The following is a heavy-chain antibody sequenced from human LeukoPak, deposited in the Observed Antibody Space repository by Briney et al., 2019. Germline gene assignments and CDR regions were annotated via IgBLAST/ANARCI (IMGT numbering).Heavy chain of an antibody. CDR3: ASDFWSGYRINWFDP. CDR2: IIPILGIA. J-gene: IGHJ5*02. Sequence: SVKVSCKASGGTFSSYAISWVRQAPGQGLEWMGRIIPILGIANYAQKFQGRVTITADKSTSTAYMELSSLRSEDTAVYHCASDFWSGYRINWFDPWGQGTLVTVSS. D-gene: IGHD3-3*01. CDR1: GGTFSSYA. V-gene: IGHV1-69*04.